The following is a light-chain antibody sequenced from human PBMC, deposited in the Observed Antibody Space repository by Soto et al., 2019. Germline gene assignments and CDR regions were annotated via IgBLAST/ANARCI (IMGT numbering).Light chain of an antibody. CDR1: QSVSRR. J-gene: IGKJ1*01. Sequence: EIVLTQSPCTLSLSPGGRATLSCRASQSVSRRLAWYQHRPGQSPRLLIYDASTRATGIPARFSGSGSGTEFTLTISSLQSEDFAVYYCQQYNSWPPVTFGQGTKVDIK. V-gene: IGKV3-15*01. CDR3: QQYNSWPPVT. CDR2: DAS.